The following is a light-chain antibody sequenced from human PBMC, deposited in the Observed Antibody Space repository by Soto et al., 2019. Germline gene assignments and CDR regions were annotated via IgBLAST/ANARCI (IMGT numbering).Light chain of an antibody. CDR2: EVN. CDR1: SSDVGGYNY. Sequence: QSALTQPASVSGSPGQSITISCTGTSSDVGGYNYVPWYQQHPGKAPKLMIYEVNNRPSGVSTRFSGSKSGNTASLTISGLQAEDEADYYCSSYTSSITYVFGSGTKLTVL. J-gene: IGLJ1*01. CDR3: SSYTSSITYV. V-gene: IGLV2-14*03.